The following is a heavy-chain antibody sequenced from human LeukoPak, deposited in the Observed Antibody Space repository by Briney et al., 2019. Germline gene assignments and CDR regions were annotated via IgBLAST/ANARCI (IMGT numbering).Heavy chain of an antibody. CDR2: IKFDGSEK. J-gene: IGHJ4*02. Sequence: GGSLRLSCTASGFTFSTYAMSWVRQAPGKGLEWVANIKFDGSEKYYVDSVKGRFSISRDNAKNSLYLQVNSLRAEDTAVYYCARDQRLLGYCSTTGCFPLYFDYWGQGTLVTVSS. CDR3: ARDQRLLGYCSTTGCFPLYFDY. D-gene: IGHD2-2*01. CDR1: GFTFSTYA. V-gene: IGHV3-7*01.